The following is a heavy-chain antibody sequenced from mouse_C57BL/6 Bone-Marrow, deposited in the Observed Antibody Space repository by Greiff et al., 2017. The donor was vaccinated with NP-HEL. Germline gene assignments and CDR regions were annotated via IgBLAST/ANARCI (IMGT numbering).Heavy chain of an antibody. CDR2: ISNLAYSI. J-gene: IGHJ3*01. V-gene: IGHV5-15*01. CDR3: ARVYDYDVQSWFAY. D-gene: IGHD2-4*01. CDR1: GFTFSDYG. Sequence: EVKVVESGGGLVQPGGSLKLSCAASGFTFSDYGMAWVRQAPRKGPEWVAFISNLAYSIYYADPVTGRFTISRENAKNTLYLEMSSLRSEDTAMYYCARVYDYDVQSWFAYWGQGTLVTVSA.